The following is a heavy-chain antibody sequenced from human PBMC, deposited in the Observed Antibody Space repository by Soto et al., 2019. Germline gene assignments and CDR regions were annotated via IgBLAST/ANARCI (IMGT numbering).Heavy chain of an antibody. CDR2: ISGSGGST. Sequence: EVQLLESGGGLVQPGGSLRLSCAASGLTFSSYAMSWVRQAPGKGLEWVSTISGSGGSTSYADSVKGRFTISRDNSKNTLYLQMNSLRAEDTAVYYCAKDPSWFGHYFDYWGQGTLVTVSS. CDR3: AKDPSWFGHYFDY. CDR1: GLTFSSYA. D-gene: IGHD3-10*01. V-gene: IGHV3-23*01. J-gene: IGHJ4*02.